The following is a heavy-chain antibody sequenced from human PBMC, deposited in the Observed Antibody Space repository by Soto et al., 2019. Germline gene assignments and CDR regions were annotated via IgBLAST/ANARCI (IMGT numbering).Heavy chain of an antibody. D-gene: IGHD4-17*01. J-gene: IGHJ4*02. V-gene: IGHV1-69*01. CDR2: IIPIFGTA. CDR1: GGTFSSYA. CDR3: SRDGSLYGDYPNYFDY. Sequence: QVQLVQSGAEVKKPGSSVKVSCKASGGTFSSYAISWVRQAPGQGLEWMGGIIPIFGTANYAQKFQGRVTITADESTSTAYMDLSSLRSEDTAVCYCSRDGSLYGDYPNYFDYWGQGTLVTVSS.